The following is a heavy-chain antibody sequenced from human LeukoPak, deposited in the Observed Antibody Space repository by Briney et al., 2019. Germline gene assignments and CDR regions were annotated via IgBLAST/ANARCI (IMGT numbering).Heavy chain of an antibody. CDR3: ARDVSGQDYYYYYMDV. V-gene: IGHV3-30*04. D-gene: IGHD6-25*01. CDR1: GFTFSSYA. Sequence: PGRSLRLSCAASGFTFSSYAMHWVRQAPGKGLEWVAVISYDGSNKYYADSVKGRFTISRDNSKNTLYLQMNSLRAEDTAVYYCARDVSGQDYYYYYMDVWGKGTTVTVSS. J-gene: IGHJ6*03. CDR2: ISYDGSNK.